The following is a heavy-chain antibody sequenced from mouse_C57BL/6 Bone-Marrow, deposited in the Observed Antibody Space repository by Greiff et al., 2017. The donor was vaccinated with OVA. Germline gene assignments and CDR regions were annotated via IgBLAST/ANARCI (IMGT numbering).Heavy chain of an antibody. CDR3: ARALITTVVATDYAMDY. CDR1: GFTFSDYY. D-gene: IGHD1-1*01. J-gene: IGHJ4*01. V-gene: IGHV5-16*01. Sequence: EVKVVESEGGLVQPGSSMKLSCTASGFTFSDYYMAWVRQVPEKGLEWVANINYDGSSTYYLDSLKSRFIISRDNAKNILYLQMSSLKSEDTATYCCARALITTVVATDYAMDYWGQGTSVTVSS. CDR2: INYDGSST.